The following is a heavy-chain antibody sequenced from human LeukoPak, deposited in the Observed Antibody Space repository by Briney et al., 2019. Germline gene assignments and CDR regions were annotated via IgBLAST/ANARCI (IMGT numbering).Heavy chain of an antibody. CDR1: GFTFSSYS. CDR2: ISSSSSYI. D-gene: IGHD6-19*01. CDR3: ARADLAYSSGWYLSYGWYFDL. Sequence: GGSLRLSCAASGFTFSSYSMNWVRQAPGKGLEWVSSISSSSSYIYYADSVKGRFTISRDNAKNSLYLQMNSLRAEDTAVYYCARADLAYSSGWYLSYGWYFDLWGRGTLVTVSS. J-gene: IGHJ2*01. V-gene: IGHV3-21*01.